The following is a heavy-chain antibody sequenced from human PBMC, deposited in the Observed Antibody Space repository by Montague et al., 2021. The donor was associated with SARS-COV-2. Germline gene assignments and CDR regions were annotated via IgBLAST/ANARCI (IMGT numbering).Heavy chain of an antibody. CDR2: MWYDGSKE. CDR1: GFTFSSHG. V-gene: IGHV3-33*01. J-gene: IGHJ4*02. CDR3: AGDTYSSTSGTLDF. D-gene: IGHD6-13*01. Sequence: SLRLSCAASGFTFSSHGMHWVRQAPGKGLEWVAVMWYDGSKENYADSVKGRFTISRDNSEHMLYLQLNSLRAEDTAVYYCAGDTYSSTSGTLDFWGRGTLVTVSS.